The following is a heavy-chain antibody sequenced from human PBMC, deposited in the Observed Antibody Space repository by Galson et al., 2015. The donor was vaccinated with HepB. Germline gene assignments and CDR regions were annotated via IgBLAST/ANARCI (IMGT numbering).Heavy chain of an antibody. D-gene: IGHD5-12*01. V-gene: IGHV1-24*01. Sequence: SVKVSCKVSGYTLTELSMHWVRQAPGKGLEWMGGFDPEDGETIYAQKFQGRVTMTEDTSTDTAYMELSSLRSEDTAVYYCATATDIVATIGGWYFDLWGRGTLVTVSS. CDR3: ATATDIVATIGGWYFDL. CDR1: GYTLTELS. CDR2: FDPEDGET. J-gene: IGHJ2*01.